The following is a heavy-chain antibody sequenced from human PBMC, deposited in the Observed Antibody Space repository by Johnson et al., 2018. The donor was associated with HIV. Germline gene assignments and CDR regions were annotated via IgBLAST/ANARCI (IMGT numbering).Heavy chain of an antibody. CDR3: ARDGRDLVTRGSFDV. D-gene: IGHD5-18*01. J-gene: IGHJ3*01. V-gene: IGHV3-66*02. CDR2: IFTVGDV. CDR1: GITVSSNY. Sequence: VQLVESGGGLAQPGGSLRLSCAASGITVSSNYMSWVRQAPGKGLEWVSVIFTVGDVYYANPLKGRFTISRDNSKNFLYLQMNSLRPEDTAVYYCARDGRDLVTRGSFDVWGQGTVVTVSS.